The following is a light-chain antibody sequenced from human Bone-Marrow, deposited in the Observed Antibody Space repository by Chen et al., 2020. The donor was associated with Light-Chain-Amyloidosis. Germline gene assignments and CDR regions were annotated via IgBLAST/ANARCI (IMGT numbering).Light chain of an antibody. CDR2: WAS. Sequence: DIVMTQSPDSLAVSLGERATINCKSSQSVLYSSNNKNYLDWYQQKPGQPPNLLIYWASTRESGVPDRFSGGGSGTDFTLTISSLQAEDVAVYYCQQYYSTPFTFGPGTKVDIK. CDR1: QSVLYSSNNKNY. V-gene: IGKV4-1*01. CDR3: QQYYSTPFT. J-gene: IGKJ3*01.